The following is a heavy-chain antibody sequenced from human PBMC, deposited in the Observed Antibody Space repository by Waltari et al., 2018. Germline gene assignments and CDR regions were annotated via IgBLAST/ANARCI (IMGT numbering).Heavy chain of an antibody. CDR3: ARGTDGTDFDY. J-gene: IGHJ4*02. D-gene: IGHD1-1*01. V-gene: IGHV1-18*01. Sequence: QVHLVQSGAEVKEPGASVKVSCKASGYTFTNYVISWVRQAPGQGLEGVGWISAYDGNTNYAQKVQGRVTLTTDTSTRTAYMELRSLRSDDTAVYYCARGTDGTDFDYWGQGTLVTVSS. CDR2: ISAYDGNT. CDR1: GYTFTNYV.